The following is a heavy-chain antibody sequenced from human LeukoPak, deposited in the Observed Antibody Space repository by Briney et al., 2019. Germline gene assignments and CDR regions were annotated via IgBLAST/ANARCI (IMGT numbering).Heavy chain of an antibody. J-gene: IGHJ4*02. CDR3: LRYNYGYYFDY. CDR1: GFTFSDYS. D-gene: IGHD5-18*01. Sequence: GGSLRLSCAASGFTFSDYSMNWVRQAPGKGLEWISYISSSSNSIYYAGSVKGRFTISRDNAKNSLYLQMNSLRAEDTAVYYCLRYNYGYYFDYWGQGTLVTVSS. CDR2: ISSSSNSI. V-gene: IGHV3-48*01.